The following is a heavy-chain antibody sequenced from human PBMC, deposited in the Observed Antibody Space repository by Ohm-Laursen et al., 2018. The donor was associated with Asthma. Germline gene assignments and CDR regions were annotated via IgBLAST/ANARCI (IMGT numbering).Heavy chain of an antibody. CDR1: GYTFTSYG. V-gene: IGHV1-2*04. J-gene: IGHJ3*02. CDR2: INPDSGGT. D-gene: IGHD1-20*01. CDR3: ARDGGITGTFDI. Sequence: ASVKVSCKASGYTFTSYGISWVRQAPGQGLEWMGRINPDSGGTNYAQKFQGWVTMTRDTSISTTYMELSRLRSDDTAVYYCARDGGITGTFDIWGQGTMVTVSS.